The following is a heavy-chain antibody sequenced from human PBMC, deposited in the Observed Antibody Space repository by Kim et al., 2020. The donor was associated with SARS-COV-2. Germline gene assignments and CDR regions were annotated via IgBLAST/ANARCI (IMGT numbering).Heavy chain of an antibody. D-gene: IGHD3-22*01. Sequence: SETLSLTCTVSGGSISSGGYYWSWIRQHPGKGLEWIGYIYYSGSTYYNPSLKSRVTISVDTSKNQFSLKLSSVTAADTAVYYCARDPSSDSSGYYPHDAFDIWGQGTMVTVSS. CDR3: ARDPSSDSSGYYPHDAFDI. CDR2: IYYSGST. J-gene: IGHJ3*02. V-gene: IGHV4-31*03. CDR1: GGSISSGGYY.